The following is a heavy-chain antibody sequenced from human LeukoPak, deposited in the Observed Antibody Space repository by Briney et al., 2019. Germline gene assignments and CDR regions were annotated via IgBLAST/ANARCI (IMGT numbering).Heavy chain of an antibody. J-gene: IGHJ5*02. CDR2: ITGGHYPT. V-gene: IGHV3-23*01. D-gene: IGHD4-17*01. CDR3: TKDPNGDYVGAFDP. Sequence: GGSLRLSCAASGFSFSSFAITWVRQAPGKGLEWVSSITGGHYPTYNTDSVKGRFTVSRDNSKNTLYLQMNSLRADDTAVYYCTKDPNGDYVGAFDPWGQGTLVTVSS. CDR1: GFSFSSFA.